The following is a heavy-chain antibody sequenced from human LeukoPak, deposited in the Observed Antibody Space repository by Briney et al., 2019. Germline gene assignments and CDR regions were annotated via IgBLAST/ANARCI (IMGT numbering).Heavy chain of an antibody. CDR3: ARDPAAAAGTLADY. V-gene: IGHV1-8*03. CDR1: GYTFTSYD. CDR2: MNPNSGNT. D-gene: IGHD6-13*01. Sequence: ASVKVSCKASGYTFTSYDVNWVRQATGQGLEWMGWMNPNSGNTGYAQKFQGRVTITRNTSISTAYMELSGLTSEDTAVYYCARDPAAAAGTLADYWGQGTLVTVSS. J-gene: IGHJ4*02.